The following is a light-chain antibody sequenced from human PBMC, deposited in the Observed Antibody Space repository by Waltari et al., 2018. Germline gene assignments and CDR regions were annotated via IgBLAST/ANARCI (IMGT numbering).Light chain of an antibody. CDR1: QSVSRS. J-gene: IGKJ1*01. V-gene: IGKV3-20*01. CDR2: GTS. CDR3: QHYVRLPAT. Sequence: ELELAQSPGPQSLSAGERATLSCRASQSVSRSVAWYQHKPGQAPRLLIYGTSIRATGIPDRFSGSGSGTDFSLTNSRLESEDFAVYYCQHYVRLPATFGQGTKVEIK.